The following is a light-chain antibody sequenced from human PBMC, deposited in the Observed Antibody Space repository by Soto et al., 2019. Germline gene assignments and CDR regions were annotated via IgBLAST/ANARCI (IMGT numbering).Light chain of an antibody. CDR3: QQYSSSPIT. CDR1: QSVSSSY. Sequence: EIVLTQSPGTLSLSPGERATLSCRASQSVSSSYLAWYQQKPGQAPRLLIYGASSRATGIPDRFSGGGSGTDFSLTISRLDPEDFAVYYCQQYSSSPITFGQGTRLE. CDR2: GAS. V-gene: IGKV3-20*01. J-gene: IGKJ5*01.